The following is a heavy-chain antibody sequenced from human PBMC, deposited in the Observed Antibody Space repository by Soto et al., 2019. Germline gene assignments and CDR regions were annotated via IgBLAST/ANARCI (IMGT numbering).Heavy chain of an antibody. CDR1: GFNFSDYW. D-gene: IGHD2-15*01. CDR3: ARDNSHIYGTPAASSWFHP. CDR2: ISPTGDRR. Sequence: ASVKVSCKASGFNFSDYWMHWVRQAPGQGPEWMAIISPTGDRRNYAQKFQGRVTITRDTSTSTVYMDLSSLRNEDTAVYFCARDNSHIYGTPAASSWFHPWGQGTPVTVS. V-gene: IGHV1-46*01. J-gene: IGHJ5*02.